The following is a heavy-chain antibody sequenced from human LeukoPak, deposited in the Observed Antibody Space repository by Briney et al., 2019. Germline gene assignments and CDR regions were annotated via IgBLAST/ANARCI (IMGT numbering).Heavy chain of an antibody. D-gene: IGHD4-17*01. Sequence: GGSLRLSCAASGFTFSNAWMTWVRQAPGRGLEWVSTISPTGEGTHYADSVKGRFTISRDNSKNTLSLEMNSLRADDTATYYCARDAGGAWPFDYWGQGTRVIVSS. CDR2: ISPTGEGT. CDR3: ARDAGGAWPFDY. V-gene: IGHV3-23*01. CDR1: GFTFSNAW. J-gene: IGHJ4*02.